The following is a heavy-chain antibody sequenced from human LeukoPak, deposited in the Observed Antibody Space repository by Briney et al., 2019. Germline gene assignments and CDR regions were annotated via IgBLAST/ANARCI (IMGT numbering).Heavy chain of an antibody. Sequence: SVKVSCKASGGTFSSYAISWVRQAPGQGLEWMGRIIPILGIANHAQKFQGRVTITADKSTSTAYMELSSLRSEDTAVYYCARVLDSWFDPWGQGTLVTVSS. V-gene: IGHV1-69*04. J-gene: IGHJ5*02. D-gene: IGHD1-26*01. CDR2: IIPILGIA. CDR1: GGTFSSYA. CDR3: ARVLDSWFDP.